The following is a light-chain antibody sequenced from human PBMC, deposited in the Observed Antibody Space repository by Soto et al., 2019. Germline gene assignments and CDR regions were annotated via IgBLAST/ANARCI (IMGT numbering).Light chain of an antibody. J-gene: IGKJ3*01. CDR3: QQTYNIPRT. V-gene: IGKV1-39*01. CDR1: QSISIY. CDR2: AAS. Sequence: DIQMTQSPSPLSASVGDRVTITCRASQSISIYLNWYQQKTGKAPKLLISAASNLQSGVPSRFSGSGSGTDFTLTISSLQPEDFAIYYCQQTYNIPRTFGPGTKVDFK.